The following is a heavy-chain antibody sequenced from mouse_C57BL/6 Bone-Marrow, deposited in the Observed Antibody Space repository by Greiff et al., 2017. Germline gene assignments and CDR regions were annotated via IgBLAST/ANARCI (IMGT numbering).Heavy chain of an antibody. CDR3: ATHYGSSYAMDY. CDR1: GFTFSSYA. V-gene: IGHV5-4*03. D-gene: IGHD1-1*01. J-gene: IGHJ4*01. Sequence: EVKLVESGGGLVKPGGSLKLSCAASGFTFSSYAMSWVRQTPEKRLEWVATISDGGSYTYYPDNVKGRFTISRDNAKNNLYLQMSHLKSEDTAMYYCATHYGSSYAMDYWGQGTSVTVSS. CDR2: ISDGGSYT.